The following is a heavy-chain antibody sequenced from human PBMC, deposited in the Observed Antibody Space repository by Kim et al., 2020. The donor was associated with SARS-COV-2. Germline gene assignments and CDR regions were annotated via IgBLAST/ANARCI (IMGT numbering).Heavy chain of an antibody. CDR2: ISSSSSYI. CDR1: GFTFSSYS. CDR3: AREGWPENGAFDP. Sequence: GGSLRLSCAASGFTFSSYSMNWVRQAPGKGLEWVSSISSSSSYIYYADSVKGRFTISRDNAKNSLYLQMNSLRAEDTAVYYCAREGWPENGAFDPWGQGTLVTVSS. D-gene: IGHD4-17*01. J-gene: IGHJ5*02. V-gene: IGHV3-21*01.